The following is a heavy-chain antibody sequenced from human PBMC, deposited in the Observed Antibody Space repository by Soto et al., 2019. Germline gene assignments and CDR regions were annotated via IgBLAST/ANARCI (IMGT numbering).Heavy chain of an antibody. V-gene: IGHV3-48*01. CDR2: ISSSTSTI. CDR1: GFTFSSYS. J-gene: IGHJ6*03. CDR3: ARGPYSYDYYMDV. D-gene: IGHD5-18*01. Sequence: GGSLRLSCAASGFTFSSYSMNWFRQAPGKGLEWVSYISSSTSTIYYADSVRGRFTISRDNAKNSLYLQMNSLRAEDTAVYYCARGPYSYDYYMDVWGKGTTVTVSS.